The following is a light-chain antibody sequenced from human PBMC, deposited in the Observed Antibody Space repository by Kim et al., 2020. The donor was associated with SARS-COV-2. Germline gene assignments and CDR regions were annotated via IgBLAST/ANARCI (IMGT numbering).Light chain of an antibody. CDR2: KTS. CDR1: KSISSW. V-gene: IGKV1-5*03. Sequence: DIQLTQSPSALSASIGDRVTISCRANKSISSWLAWYQQKPGKAPKLLIYKTSYLESGVPSGFSGSGSGTEFTLTNASLQPDDFATYYCQQYDKDPYSFGQGTKVDIK. CDR3: QQYDKDPYS. J-gene: IGKJ2*03.